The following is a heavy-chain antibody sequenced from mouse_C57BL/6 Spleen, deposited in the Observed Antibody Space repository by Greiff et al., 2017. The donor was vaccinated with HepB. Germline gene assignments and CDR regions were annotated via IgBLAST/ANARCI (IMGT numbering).Heavy chain of an antibody. J-gene: IGHJ2*01. D-gene: IGHD1-1*01. V-gene: IGHV1-69*01. CDR1: GYTFTSYW. CDR2: IDPSDSYT. CDR3: ATIETYYRSSYGYFDY. Sequence: QVQLQQPGAELVMPGASVKLSCKASGYTFTSYWMHWVKQRPGQGLEWIGEIDPSDSYTNYNQKFKGKSTLTVDKSSSTAYMQLSILTSEDSSVYYCATIETYYRSSYGYFDYWGQGTTLTVSS.